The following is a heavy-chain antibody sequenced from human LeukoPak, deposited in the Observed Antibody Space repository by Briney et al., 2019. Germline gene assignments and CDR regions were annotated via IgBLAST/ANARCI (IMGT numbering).Heavy chain of an antibody. D-gene: IGHD3-22*01. V-gene: IGHV3-53*01. Sequence: PGGSLRLSCAASGFTVSSNYMSWVRQAPGKGLEWVSVIYSGGSTYYADSAKGRLTISRDNSKNTLYLQMNSLRAEDTAVYYCASSDSSGYYFQAPRYYYYGMDVWGQGTTVTVSS. CDR3: ASSDSSGYYFQAPRYYYYGMDV. CDR2: IYSGGST. CDR1: GFTVSSNY. J-gene: IGHJ6*02.